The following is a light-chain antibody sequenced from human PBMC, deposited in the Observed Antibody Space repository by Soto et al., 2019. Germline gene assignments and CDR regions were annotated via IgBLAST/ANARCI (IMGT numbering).Light chain of an antibody. V-gene: IGKV3-15*01. CDR2: GAS. CDR1: QSVSIN. Sequence: TVLTQSPATLSVSPGERASLSCRASQSVSINLAWYQQKSGQAPRLLIYGASTRATGIPARFSGSRSGTEFTLTINSLQSEDFAVYYCQQRSNWPRTFGQGTKV. CDR3: QQRSNWPRT. J-gene: IGKJ1*01.